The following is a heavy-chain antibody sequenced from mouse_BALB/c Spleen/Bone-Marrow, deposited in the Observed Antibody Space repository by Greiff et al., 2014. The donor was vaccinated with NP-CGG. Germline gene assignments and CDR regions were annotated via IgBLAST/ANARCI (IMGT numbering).Heavy chain of an antibody. CDR1: GYTFTSYT. J-gene: IGHJ4*01. D-gene: IGHD2-3*01. V-gene: IGHV1-4*02. CDR3: ARLDGYYLYYYAMDY. Sequence: VKLMESAAELARPGASVKMSCKASGYTFTSYTMHWVKQRPGQGLEWIGYINPSSGYTEYNQKFKDKTTLTADKSSSTAYMQPSSLTSEDSAVYYCARLDGYYLYYYAMDYWGQGTSVTVSS. CDR2: INPSSGYT.